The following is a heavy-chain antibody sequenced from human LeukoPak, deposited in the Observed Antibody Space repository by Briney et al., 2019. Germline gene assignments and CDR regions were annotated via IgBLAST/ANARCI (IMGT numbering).Heavy chain of an antibody. Sequence: GASVKVSCKASGYTFTSYDINWVRQATGQGLEWMGWMNPNSGNTGYAQKFQGRVTMTRNTSISTAYMELSSLRSEDTAVYYCARGMRYFANYYYYYMDVWGKGTTVTISS. CDR1: GYTFTSYD. J-gene: IGHJ6*03. V-gene: IGHV1-8*01. D-gene: IGHD3-9*01. CDR3: ARGMRYFANYYYYYMDV. CDR2: MNPNSGNT.